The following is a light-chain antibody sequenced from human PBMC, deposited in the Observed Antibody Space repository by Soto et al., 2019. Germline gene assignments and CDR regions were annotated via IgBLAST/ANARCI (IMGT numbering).Light chain of an antibody. CDR3: HQYYTTPQT. CDR1: QSVLDNSTNKSY. CDR2: WAS. Sequence: VLTQSPSSLAVSLGERATVNCRSSQSVLDNSTNKSYLAWYQKKPGHPPKLLVHWASVREAGVPDRFSGGGSVTDFTLTISSLQAEDVAVYYCHQYYTTPQTCGQGTQLEIK. J-gene: IGKJ2*01. V-gene: IGKV4-1*01.